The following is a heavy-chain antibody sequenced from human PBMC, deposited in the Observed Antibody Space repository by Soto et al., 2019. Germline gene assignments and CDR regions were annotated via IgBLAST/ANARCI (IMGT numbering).Heavy chain of an antibody. V-gene: IGHV3-30*02. CDR3: ARDLSGPLDY. Sequence: PVGSLRLSCAASGFTFRNYGMHWVRQAPGKGLEWVATIRYDGSNNYYLDSVEGRFTVSRDISKNTLYLQINTLRAEDTAVYYCARDLSGPLDYWGQGTLVTVSS. CDR1: GFTFRNYG. CDR2: IRYDGSNN. J-gene: IGHJ4*02.